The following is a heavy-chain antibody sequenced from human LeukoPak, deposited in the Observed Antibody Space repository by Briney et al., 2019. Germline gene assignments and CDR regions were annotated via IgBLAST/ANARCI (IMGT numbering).Heavy chain of an antibody. CDR3: ARLGYTSSPGDS. Sequence: GESLKISCKGSGYIFSSYCIAWVRQVPGKGLECMGSIFPGDSDTKYSPSFQGHVTISVDKSISTAYLQWKSLSDSDTAMYYCARLGYTSSPGDSWGQGTLVTVSS. CDR2: IFPGDSDT. V-gene: IGHV5-51*01. J-gene: IGHJ4*02. D-gene: IGHD6-13*01. CDR1: GYIFSSYC.